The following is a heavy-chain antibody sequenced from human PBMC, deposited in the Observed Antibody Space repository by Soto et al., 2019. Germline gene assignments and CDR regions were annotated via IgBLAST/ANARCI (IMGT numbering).Heavy chain of an antibody. D-gene: IGHD2-21*02. CDR2: INSDGTT. J-gene: IGHJ4*02. V-gene: IGHV3-48*03. Sequence: EVQLVESGGGLVQPGGSLRLSCTASGFIVRNHEFTWVRQAPGKGLEWLSYINSDGTTYYAEAVKGRFTVSRDNAENSVHLQMSSLRAEDTAVSYCAIETPHCGGDCFDYWGQGTLVTVSS. CDR3: AIETPHCGGDCFDY. CDR1: GFIVRNHE.